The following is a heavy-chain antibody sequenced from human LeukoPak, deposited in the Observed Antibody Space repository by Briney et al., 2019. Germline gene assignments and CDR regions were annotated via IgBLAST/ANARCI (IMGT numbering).Heavy chain of an antibody. J-gene: IGHJ6*02. CDR2: MNPNSDNT. Sequence: ASVKVSCKASGYTFTSYDINWVRQATGQGLEWMGWMNPNSDNTGYSQKFQGRVTITRDTSASTAYMELSSLRSEDTAVYYCARSKTGYSGSAIYYYGMDVWGQGTTVTVSS. CDR1: GYTFTSYD. V-gene: IGHV1-8*01. CDR3: ARSKTGYSGSAIYYYGMDV. D-gene: IGHD1-26*01.